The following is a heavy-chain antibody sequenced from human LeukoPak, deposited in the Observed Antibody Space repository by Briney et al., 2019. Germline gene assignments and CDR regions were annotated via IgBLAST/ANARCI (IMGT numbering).Heavy chain of an antibody. CDR3: ARMTTSSFDY. Sequence: SETLSLTCAVYGGSFSGYYWSWIRQPPGNGLEWIGEINHSGSTNYNPSLKSRVTISVDTSKNQFSLKLSSVTAADTAVYYCARMTTSSFDYWGQGTLVTVSS. D-gene: IGHD4-11*01. J-gene: IGHJ4*02. CDR1: GGSFSGYY. V-gene: IGHV4-34*01. CDR2: INHSGST.